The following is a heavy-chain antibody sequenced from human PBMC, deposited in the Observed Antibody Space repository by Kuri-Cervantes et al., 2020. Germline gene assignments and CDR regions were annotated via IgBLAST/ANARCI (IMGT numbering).Heavy chain of an antibody. D-gene: IGHD1-26*01. V-gene: IGHV3-30*01. CDR2: ISYDGSNK. CDR1: GFTFSSYA. CDR3: ARARSTILGWYAFDF. Sequence: GGSLRLSCAASGFTFSSYAMHWVRQAPGKGLEWVAVISYDGSNKYYADSVKGRFTISRDNSKNTLYLQMNSLGAEDTAVYYCARARSTILGWYAFDFWGQGTLVTVSS. J-gene: IGHJ3*01.